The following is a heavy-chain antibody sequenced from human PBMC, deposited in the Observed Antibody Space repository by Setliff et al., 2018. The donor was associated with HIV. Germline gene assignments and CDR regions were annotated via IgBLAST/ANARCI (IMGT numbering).Heavy chain of an antibody. CDR1: GYTLTEFS. D-gene: IGHD6-13*01. V-gene: IGHV1-24*01. CDR2: FDPEDGER. CDR3: VVAAAGTSSYY. J-gene: IGHJ4*02. Sequence: ASVKVSCKVSGYTLTEFSIHWVRQAPGKGLEWMGGFDPEDGERIYAQKFQGRVTMTEDTPTDTAYMELSSLKSEDTAVYYCVVAAAGTSSYYWGQGTLVTVSS.